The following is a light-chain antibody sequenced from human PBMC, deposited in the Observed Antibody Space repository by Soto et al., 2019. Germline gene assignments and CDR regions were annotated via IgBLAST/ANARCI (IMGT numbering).Light chain of an antibody. V-gene: IGKV3-20*01. Sequence: IVLTQSPGFLSLSPGERATLSCRASQSVDRSFFAWYQQKPGQARRLLIYDASKRATGIPVRVSGSGSGSAFTLTIIRLEPEDFAVYYCQQYVSSVTFGQGTKVEIK. CDR1: QSVDRSF. CDR3: QQYVSSVT. J-gene: IGKJ1*01. CDR2: DAS.